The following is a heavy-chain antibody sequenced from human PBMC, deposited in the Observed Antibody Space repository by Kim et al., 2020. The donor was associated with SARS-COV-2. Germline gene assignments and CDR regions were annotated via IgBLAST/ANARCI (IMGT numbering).Heavy chain of an antibody. V-gene: IGHV3-23*01. CDR2: ISGSGGDT. CDR1: GFTFRSYA. J-gene: IGHJ4*02. D-gene: IGHD4-4*01. Sequence: GSLRLSCAASGFTFRSYALSWVRQAPGKGLEWVSGISGSGGDTYYADSVQGRFTISRDNSKNALNLEMNSLRAEDTALYYCAKVTTITAPFYDYWGQGT. CDR3: AKVTTITAPFYDY.